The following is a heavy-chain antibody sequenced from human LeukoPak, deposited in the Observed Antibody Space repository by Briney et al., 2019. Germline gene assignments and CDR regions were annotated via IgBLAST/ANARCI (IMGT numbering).Heavy chain of an antibody. CDR3: ARLSMGRGVIWGFDY. J-gene: IGHJ4*02. V-gene: IGHV4-59*08. D-gene: IGHD3-10*01. CDR2: IYYSGST. CDR1: RGSISSYY. Sequence: SETLSLNCSVSRGSISSYYWSWIRQPPGKGLEWIGYIYYSGSTSYNPSLKSRVTISVDTSKNQFSLKRSSVTAADTAVYYCARLSMGRGVIWGFDYWGQGTLVTVSS.